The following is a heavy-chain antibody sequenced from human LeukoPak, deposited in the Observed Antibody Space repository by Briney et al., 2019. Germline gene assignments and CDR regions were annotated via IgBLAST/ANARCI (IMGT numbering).Heavy chain of an antibody. CDR1: GFTFRSHA. CDR3: AKDFRIGYSAHFDY. CDR2: IYENGGTT. D-gene: IGHD2-21*01. V-gene: IGHV3-23*01. J-gene: IGHJ4*02. Sequence: GGSLRLSCVGSGFTFRSHAMSWVRQAPEKGLEFVSSIYENGGTTYYADSVKGRFSISRDNSKNTLYLQMDSPRGEDTAVYYCAKDFRIGYSAHFDYWGQGALVTVSS.